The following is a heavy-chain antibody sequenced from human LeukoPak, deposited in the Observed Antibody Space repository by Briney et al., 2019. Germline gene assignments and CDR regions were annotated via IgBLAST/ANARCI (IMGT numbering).Heavy chain of an antibody. Sequence: TSETLSLTCTVSGGSISDNYWSWIRQPPGKGLEWLSYIFYSGATKYNTSLKSRVTTSFDTSRKQFSLRLSSVTAADTAVYYCARNNNFVGTTNNDAFDIWGQGTMVTVS. D-gene: IGHD1-26*01. CDR3: ARNNNFVGTTNNDAFDI. CDR2: IFYSGAT. CDR1: GGSISDNY. J-gene: IGHJ3*02. V-gene: IGHV4-59*01.